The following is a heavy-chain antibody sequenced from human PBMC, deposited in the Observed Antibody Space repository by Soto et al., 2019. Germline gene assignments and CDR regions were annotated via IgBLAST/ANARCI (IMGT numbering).Heavy chain of an antibody. CDR1: GFTFTSYS. CDR3: AKDLRAGSGYDFDY. J-gene: IGHJ4*02. CDR2: VNAGGYST. D-gene: IGHD5-12*01. Sequence: EVQLLQSGGGLVQPGGSLRLSCAASGFTFTSYSMTWVRQTPGKGLEWVAAVNAGGYSTYYADSVKGRFTISRDNSNKTLYLQMNSRSDEDAAVHYCAKDLRAGSGYDFDYRDQGTLVTVSS. V-gene: IGHV3-23*01.